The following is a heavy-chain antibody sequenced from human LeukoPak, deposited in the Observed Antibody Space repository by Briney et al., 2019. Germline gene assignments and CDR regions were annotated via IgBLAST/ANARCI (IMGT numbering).Heavy chain of an antibody. J-gene: IGHJ4*02. V-gene: IGHV3-48*04. CDR1: GFTFSDYS. Sequence: GGSLRLSCAASGFTFSDYSMNWVRQAPGKGLEWVSYISFSVNTKYYGDSVKGRFTISRDNAKNSLYLHMDSLRAEDTAVYYCARGAYSSGWAYFDHWGQGTLVTVPS. CDR3: ARGAYSSGWAYFDH. D-gene: IGHD6-19*01. CDR2: ISFSVNTK.